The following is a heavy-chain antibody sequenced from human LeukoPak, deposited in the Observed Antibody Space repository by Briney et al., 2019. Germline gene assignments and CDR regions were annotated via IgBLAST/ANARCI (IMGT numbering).Heavy chain of an antibody. CDR1: GFTFNLYW. CDR3: ERIFHYHSNAFDI. D-gene: IGHD2-21*01. CDR2: INQDGNEK. J-gene: IGHJ3*02. Sequence: PGGSLRLSCAASGFTFNLYWMTWVRQAPGKGLEWVANINQDGNEKYYVDSVKGRFTICRDIAKNSLYLQMNSLRAEDTAVYYCERIFHYHSNAFDIWGQGTMVTVSS. V-gene: IGHV3-7*03.